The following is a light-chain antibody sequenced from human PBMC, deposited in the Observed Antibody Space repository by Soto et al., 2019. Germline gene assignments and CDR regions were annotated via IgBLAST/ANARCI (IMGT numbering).Light chain of an antibody. CDR1: QGISNW. V-gene: IGKV1-12*01. Sequence: DIQMTQSPSSVSASVGDIVTITCRASQGISNWLAWYQQKPGKAPNLLIFAASSLQSGVPSRFSGSGSGTDFTLTISDLQPEDFSTYYCQQANSFPPTFGQGTKLEIK. CDR2: AAS. J-gene: IGKJ2*01. CDR3: QQANSFPPT.